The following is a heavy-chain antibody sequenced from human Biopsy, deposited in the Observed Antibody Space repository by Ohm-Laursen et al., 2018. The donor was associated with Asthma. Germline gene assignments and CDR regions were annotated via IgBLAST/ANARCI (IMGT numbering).Heavy chain of an antibody. CDR2: LIPVLGTP. CDR1: GDSLSNYA. Sequence: ASVKVSCKASGDSLSNYAISWVRQAPGQGLEWMGGLIPVLGTPDHAQMFEGRVTITADESTSTAYMELSSLSSEDTALYYCARGPEYVRSSGALDYWGQGTPVTVSS. CDR3: ARGPEYVRSSGALDY. V-gene: IGHV1-69*13. J-gene: IGHJ4*02. D-gene: IGHD2-2*01.